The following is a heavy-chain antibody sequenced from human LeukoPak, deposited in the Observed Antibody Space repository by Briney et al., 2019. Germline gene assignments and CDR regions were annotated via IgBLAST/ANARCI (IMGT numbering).Heavy chain of an antibody. V-gene: IGHV1-69*06. CDR2: IIPIFGTA. D-gene: IGHD6-19*01. CDR3: ARGDGSGWDFDY. J-gene: IGHJ4*02. Sequence: GASVKVSCKASGGTFSNYAISWVRQAPGQGLEWMGGIIPIFGTANYAQKFQGRVTITADKSTSTAYMELSSLRSEDTAVYYCARGDGSGWDFDYWGQGTLVTVSS. CDR1: GGTFSNYA.